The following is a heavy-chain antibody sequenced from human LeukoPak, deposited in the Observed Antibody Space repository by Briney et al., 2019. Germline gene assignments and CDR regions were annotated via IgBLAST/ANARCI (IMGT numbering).Heavy chain of an antibody. CDR3: AREITEARIGIDYGMDV. D-gene: IGHD5-12*01. V-gene: IGHV3-21*01. CDR2: ISSSSSYI. Sequence: GGSLRLSCAASGFTFNSYSMIGVRHAPGKGLEWVSSISSSSSYIYYADSVKGRFTISRDNAKNPLYLQMNSLRTEDTAVYYCAREITEARIGIDYGMDVWGQGNTVTVSS. J-gene: IGHJ6*01. CDR1: GFTFNSYS.